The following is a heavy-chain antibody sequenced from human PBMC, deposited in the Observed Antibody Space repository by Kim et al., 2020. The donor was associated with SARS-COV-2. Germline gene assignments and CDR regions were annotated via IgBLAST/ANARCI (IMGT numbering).Heavy chain of an antibody. J-gene: IGHJ6*02. CDR2: IWYDGSNK. D-gene: IGHD3-10*01. CDR3: AKDMVRGVIRGMDV. V-gene: IGHV3-33*06. Sequence: GGSLRLSCAASGFTFSSYAMHWVRQAPGKGLEWVAVIWYDGSNKYYADSVKGRFTISRDNSKNTLYLQMNSLRAEDTAVYYCAKDMVRGVIRGMDVWGQGTTVTVSS. CDR1: GFTFSSYA.